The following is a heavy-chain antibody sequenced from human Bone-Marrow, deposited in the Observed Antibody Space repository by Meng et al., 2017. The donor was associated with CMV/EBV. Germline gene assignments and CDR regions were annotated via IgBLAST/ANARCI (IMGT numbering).Heavy chain of an antibody. CDR2: LYDSAST. J-gene: IGHJ4*02. D-gene: IGHD4-23*01. Sequence: SQTLSLTCTVSGDSISRKFWSWIRQPPGKGLEWIGYLYDSASTKYSPFLKSRVIMSLGASGNQIPLKLTSVAAADTAVYYCARGGGNFYFDYWGQERLVTVSS. CDR1: GDSISRKF. V-gene: IGHV4-59*01. CDR3: ARGGGNFYFDY.